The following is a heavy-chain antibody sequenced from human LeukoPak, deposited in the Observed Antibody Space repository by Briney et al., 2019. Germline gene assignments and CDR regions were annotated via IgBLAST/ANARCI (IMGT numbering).Heavy chain of an antibody. CDR1: GGSISRYY. CDR2: THDSGST. Sequence: PSETLSLTCTVPGGSISRYYWSWIRRPPGKGLEWIGYTHDSGSTNYNPSLKSRVTISVDTSKNQFCLKLRSVTAADTAVYYCARSLMYYDILPEYSPQNFDYWGQGTLVTVSS. CDR3: ARSLMYYDILPEYSPQNFDY. D-gene: IGHD3-9*01. J-gene: IGHJ4*02. V-gene: IGHV4-59*01.